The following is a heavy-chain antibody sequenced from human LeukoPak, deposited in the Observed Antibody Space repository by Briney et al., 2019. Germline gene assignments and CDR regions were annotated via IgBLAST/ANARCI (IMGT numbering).Heavy chain of an antibody. Sequence: GGSLRLSCAASGFTFSSYSMNWARQAPGKGLEWVSYISHSSRTIYYADSVKGRFTISRDNSKNTLYLQMNSLRAEDTAVYYCSRSRPKFKDFDYWGQGTLVTVSS. J-gene: IGHJ4*02. V-gene: IGHV3-48*01. CDR3: SRSRPKFKDFDY. CDR2: ISHSSRTI. CDR1: GFTFSSYS.